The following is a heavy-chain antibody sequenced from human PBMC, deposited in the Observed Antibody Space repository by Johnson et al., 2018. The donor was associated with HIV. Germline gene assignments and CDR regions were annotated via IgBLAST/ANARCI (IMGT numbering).Heavy chain of an antibody. Sequence: VRLVESGGGLVQPGGSLRLSCAASGFTFSRYWMSWVRQAPGKGLEWVANIKQDGSEKYYVDSVKGRFTISRDNAKNSVNLQMNSLRAEDTAVYYCARGTLAAFDIWGQGTMVTVSS. CDR1: GFTFSRYW. CDR2: IKQDGSEK. J-gene: IGHJ3*02. V-gene: IGHV3-7*05. CDR3: ARGTLAAFDI. D-gene: IGHD2-2*01.